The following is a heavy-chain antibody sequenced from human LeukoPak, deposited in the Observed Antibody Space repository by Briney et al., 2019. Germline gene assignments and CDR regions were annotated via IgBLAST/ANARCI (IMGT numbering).Heavy chain of an antibody. CDR2: IYYSGST. CDR3: AREGYGGNYGFDY. J-gene: IGHJ4*02. Sequence: SEPLSLTCTVSGGSISSTIYYWGWIREPPGKGLEGFGSIYYSGSTFYNPSLKSPVTMSVDTSQNQLSLNPDCVTAADTAVYFCAREGYGGNYGFDYWGQGILVTVSS. D-gene: IGHD4-23*01. CDR1: GGSISSTIYY. V-gene: IGHV4-39*02.